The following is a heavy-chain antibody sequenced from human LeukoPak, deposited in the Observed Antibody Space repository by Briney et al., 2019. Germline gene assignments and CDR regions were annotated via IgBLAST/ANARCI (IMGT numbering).Heavy chain of an antibody. D-gene: IGHD3-10*01. CDR3: AKDDSPLQWYRPKWFDP. CDR1: GFTFSSYA. V-gene: IGHV3-23*01. J-gene: IGHJ5*02. Sequence: GGSLRLSCAASGFTFSSYAMSWVRQAPGKGLEWVSAISGGGSSTYYADSVKGRFTISRDNSKNTLYLQMNSLRAEDTAVYYCAKDDSPLQWYRPKWFDPWGQGTLVTVSS. CDR2: ISGGGSST.